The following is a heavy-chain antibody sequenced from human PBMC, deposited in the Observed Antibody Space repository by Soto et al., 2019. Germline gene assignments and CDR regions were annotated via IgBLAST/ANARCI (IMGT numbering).Heavy chain of an antibody. V-gene: IGHV4-59*11. Sequence: QVQLQESGPGLVKPSETLSLTCTVAGGSLTDHYWNWFRQSPGKGLHWIGYVYYSGGTNYNPSLKSRSTMSVDTSKTQFYLNVCSVYSAEPAVYFCGRENDWKSSTFDIWGQGTMVSVSS. CDR1: GGSLTDHY. CDR3: GRENDWKSSTFDI. CDR2: VYYSGGT. J-gene: IGHJ3*02. D-gene: IGHD2-21*01.